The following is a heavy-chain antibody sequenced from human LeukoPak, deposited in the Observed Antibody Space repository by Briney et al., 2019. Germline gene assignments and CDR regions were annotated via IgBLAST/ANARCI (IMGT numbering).Heavy chain of an antibody. J-gene: IGHJ4*01. CDR3: ARGVVAAPQTFDY. D-gene: IGHD2-15*01. V-gene: IGHV4-61*02. CDR2: IYTSGST. Sequence: PSQTLSLTCTVSGGSISSGSYYWSWIRQPAGKGLEWIGRIYTSGSTNYNPSLKSRVTISVDTSKNQFSLKLTSVTAADTAVYYCARGVVAAPQTFDYWGHGNLVTVSS. CDR1: GGSISSGSYY.